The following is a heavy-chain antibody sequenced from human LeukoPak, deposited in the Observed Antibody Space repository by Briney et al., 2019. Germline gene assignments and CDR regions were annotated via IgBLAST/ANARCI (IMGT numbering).Heavy chain of an antibody. CDR3: ARHIKYGSGKKYSGYYFDY. V-gene: IGHV4-34*01. CDR2: INHSGST. CDR1: GGSFSGYY. Sequence: SETLSLTCAVYGGSFSGYYWSWIRQPPGKGLEWIGEINHSGSTYYNPSLKSRVTISVDTSKNQFSLKLSSVTAADTAVYYCARHIKYGSGKKYSGYYFDYWGQGTLVTVSS. D-gene: IGHD3-10*01. J-gene: IGHJ4*02.